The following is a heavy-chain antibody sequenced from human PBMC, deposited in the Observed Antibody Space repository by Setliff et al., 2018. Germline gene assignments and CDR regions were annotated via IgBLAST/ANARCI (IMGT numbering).Heavy chain of an antibody. V-gene: IGHV4-38-2*02. CDR1: GGSISSGYY. CDR2: IYQSGST. D-gene: IGHD5-18*01. CDR3: AREATGGYSYFDY. J-gene: IGHJ4*02. Sequence: SETLSLTCAVAGGSISSGYYWGWIRQPPGKGLEWIGSIYQSGSTYYNPSLKSRVTISVDTSKNQFSLKLSSVTAADTAVYYCAREATGGYSYFDYWGQGTLVTVSS.